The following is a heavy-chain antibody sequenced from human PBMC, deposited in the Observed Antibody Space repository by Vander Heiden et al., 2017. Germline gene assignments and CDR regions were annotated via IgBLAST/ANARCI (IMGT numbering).Heavy chain of an antibody. D-gene: IGHD3-22*01. CDR1: GGSISSSSYY. V-gene: IGHV4-39*01. J-gene: IGHJ1*01. Sequence: LQESAPGLVKPSETLSLPCTVSGGSISSSSYYWGWIRQPPGKGLEWIGSIYYSGSTYYNPSLKSRVTISVDTSKNQFSLKLSSVTAADTAVYYCARPAPDYYDSSGYHEYFQHWGQGTLVTVSS. CDR2: IYYSGST. CDR3: ARPAPDYYDSSGYHEYFQH.